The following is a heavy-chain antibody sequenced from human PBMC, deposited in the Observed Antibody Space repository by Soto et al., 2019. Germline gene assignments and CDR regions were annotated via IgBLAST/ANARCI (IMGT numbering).Heavy chain of an antibody. J-gene: IGHJ4*02. CDR3: ANIPLGSRHFDH. D-gene: IGHD3-16*01. Sequence: EVQLLESGGGLVQPGGSLRLSCAASGFMFSGYTMSWVRQAPGKGLEWVSVIGGSGAITFYADSVKGRFTISRDNSKNTLYLQMNSLRVEDTAVYYCANIPLGSRHFDHWGQGTLVTVSS. CDR1: GFMFSGYT. CDR2: IGGSGAIT. V-gene: IGHV3-23*01.